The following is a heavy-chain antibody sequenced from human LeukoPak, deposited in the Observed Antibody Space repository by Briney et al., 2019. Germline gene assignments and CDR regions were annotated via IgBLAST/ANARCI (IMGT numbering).Heavy chain of an antibody. V-gene: IGHV4-34*01. J-gene: IGHJ5*02. D-gene: IGHD6-19*01. CDR2: INHSGST. CDR3: ARGRRQWLRYWFDP. Sequence: SETLSLTCAVYGGSFSGYYWSWIRQPPGKGLEWIGEINHSGSTNYNPSLKSRVTISVDTSKNQFSLKLSSVTAADTAVYYCARGRRQWLRYWFDPWGQGTLVTVPS. CDR1: GGSFSGYY.